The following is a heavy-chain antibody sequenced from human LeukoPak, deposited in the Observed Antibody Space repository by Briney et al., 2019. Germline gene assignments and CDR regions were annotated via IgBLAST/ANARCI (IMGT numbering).Heavy chain of an antibody. J-gene: IGHJ4*02. V-gene: IGHV1-69*04. CDR3: ARGGGYYYFAY. CDR1: GGTFSSYA. CDR2: IIPILGIA. D-gene: IGHD1-26*01. Sequence: SVKVSCKASGGTFSSYAISWVRQAPGQGLEWMGRIIPILGIANYAQKFQGRVTITADKSTSTAYMELSSLRSEDTAVYYCARGGGYYYFAYWGQGTLVTVSS.